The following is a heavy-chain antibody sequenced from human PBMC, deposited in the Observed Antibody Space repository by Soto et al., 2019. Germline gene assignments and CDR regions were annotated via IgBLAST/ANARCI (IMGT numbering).Heavy chain of an antibody. CDR3: AKDFQWELSTFDY. CDR2: ISGSGGNT. J-gene: IGHJ4*02. V-gene: IGHV3-23*01. CDR1: GFTFSNYG. D-gene: IGHD1-26*01. Sequence: QPGGSLRLSCAASGFTFSNYGMSWVRQAPGKGLEWVSAISGSGGNTYYADSVKGRFTISRDNSKNTLYLQMNSLRAEDTAVYYCAKDFQWELSTFDYWGQGTLVTVS.